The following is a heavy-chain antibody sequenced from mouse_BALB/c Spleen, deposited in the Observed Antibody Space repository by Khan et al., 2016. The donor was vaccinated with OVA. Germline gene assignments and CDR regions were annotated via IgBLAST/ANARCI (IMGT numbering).Heavy chain of an antibody. V-gene: IGHV14-3*02. D-gene: IGHD4-1*01. CDR2: IDPANGNT. Sequence: EVQLEESGAELVKPGASVKLSCTASGFNIKDTYMHWVKQRPEQGLEWIGRIDPANGNTKYDPKFQGKATITADTSSNTAYLQLSSLTSEDTAVYYCVRDYWDVVAYWGQGTLVTVYA. J-gene: IGHJ3*01. CDR3: VRDYWDVVAY. CDR1: GFNIKDTY.